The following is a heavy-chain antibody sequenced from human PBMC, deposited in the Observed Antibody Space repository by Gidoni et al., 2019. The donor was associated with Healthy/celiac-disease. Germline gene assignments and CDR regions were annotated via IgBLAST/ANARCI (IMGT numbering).Heavy chain of an antibody. CDR3: ATCEYSGNYYYFDS. V-gene: IGHV4-61*01. J-gene: IGHJ4*02. D-gene: IGHD1-26*01. CDR1: GASVNSGSYY. CDR2: IYYRGST. Sequence: QVHLQESGPGLVKPSETLSLTCTVSGASVNSGSYYWSWIRQPPGKGLEWIGYIYYRGSTNYNPSLKSRVTISVDTSKNQFSLKLSSVTAADTAVYYCATCEYSGNYYYFDSWGQGALVTVSS.